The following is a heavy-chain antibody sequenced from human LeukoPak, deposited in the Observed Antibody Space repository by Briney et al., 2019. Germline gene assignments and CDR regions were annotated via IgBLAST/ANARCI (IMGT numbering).Heavy chain of an antibody. D-gene: IGHD2-15*01. CDR2: INHSGST. J-gene: IGHJ4*02. CDR1: GGSFSGYY. V-gene: IGHV4-34*01. CDR3: ARVNVYCSGGTCYLIDFDY. Sequence: SETLSLTSAVYGGSFSGYYWSWIRQLPGKGLEWIGEINHSGSTNYNPSLKSRVTISVDTSKNQFSLKLSSVAAADTAVYYCARVNVYCSGGTCYLIDFDYWGQGTLVTVSS.